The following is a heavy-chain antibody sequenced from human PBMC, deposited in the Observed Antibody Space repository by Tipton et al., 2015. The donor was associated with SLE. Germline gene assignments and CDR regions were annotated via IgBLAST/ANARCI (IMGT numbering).Heavy chain of an antibody. J-gene: IGHJ4*02. D-gene: IGHD3-22*01. Sequence: SLRLSCAASGFTFSSYGMHWVRQAPGKGLEWVAVIWYDGSNKYYADSVKGRFTISRDNAKNSLYLQMNSLRAEDTAVYYCARDLHYDSSGYFDYWGQGTLVTVSS. V-gene: IGHV3-33*01. CDR3: ARDLHYDSSGYFDY. CDR1: GFTFSSYG. CDR2: IWYDGSNK.